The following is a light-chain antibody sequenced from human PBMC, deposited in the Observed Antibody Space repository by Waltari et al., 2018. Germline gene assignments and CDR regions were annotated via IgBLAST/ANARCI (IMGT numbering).Light chain of an antibody. CDR1: QSVGIY. Sequence: EIVLTQYPGTLSLSPGERATISCRASQSVGIYLAWYQQKPGQAPRLLIYHASTRATGIPDRFSARGSGTDFSLTISRLEPEDCAVYYCQKYESLPATFGQGTKVEIK. J-gene: IGKJ1*01. V-gene: IGKV3-20*01. CDR2: HAS. CDR3: QKYESLPAT.